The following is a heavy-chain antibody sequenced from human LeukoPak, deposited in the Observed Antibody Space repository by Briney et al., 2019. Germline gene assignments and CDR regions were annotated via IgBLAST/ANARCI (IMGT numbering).Heavy chain of an antibody. V-gene: IGHV3-23*01. Sequence: PGGSLRLSCAASGFTFSSYAMSWVRQAPGKGLEWVSTISVSGGNTYYADSVKGRFTISRDNAKNSLYLQMNSLRAEDTAVYYCARGRGTTNRWYFDLWGRGTLVTVSS. D-gene: IGHD3-16*01. J-gene: IGHJ2*01. CDR3: ARGRGTTNRWYFDL. CDR2: ISVSGGNT. CDR1: GFTFSSYA.